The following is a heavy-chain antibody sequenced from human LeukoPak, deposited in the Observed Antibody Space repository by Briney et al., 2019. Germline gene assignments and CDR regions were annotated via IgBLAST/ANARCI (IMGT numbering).Heavy chain of an antibody. CDR1: GFTFSGYT. V-gene: IGHV3-21*05. J-gene: IGHJ4*02. Sequence: GGSLRLSCAAPGFTFSGYTMNWVRQAPGKGLEWVSYISPDSTQIYYADSVEGRFTISRDNAKNSLYLQMNSLRAEDTAVYYCASGMRVGPNIWGQGTLVTVSS. CDR2: ISPDSTQI. CDR3: ASGMRVGPNI. D-gene: IGHD1-26*01.